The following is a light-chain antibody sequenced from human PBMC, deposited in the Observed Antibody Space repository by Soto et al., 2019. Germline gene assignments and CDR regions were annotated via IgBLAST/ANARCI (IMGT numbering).Light chain of an antibody. CDR1: QSVSST. CDR2: DEA. J-gene: IGKJ4*01. V-gene: IGKV3D-11*02. CDR3: QQRSNWPALT. Sequence: EIAFTQSPVTLSLSPGERSTLSFSASQSVSSTILAWYQQRPGQAPTLLIFDEANRATGSPARCSGSGAGTDFTLTISSLEPEDFAVYYCQQRSNWPALTFGGGTKVDIK.